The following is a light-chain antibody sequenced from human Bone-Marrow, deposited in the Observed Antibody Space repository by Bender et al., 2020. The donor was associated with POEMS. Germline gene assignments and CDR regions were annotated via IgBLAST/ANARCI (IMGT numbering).Light chain of an antibody. CDR1: SSDVGNYNY. Sequence: QSALTQPASVSGSPGQSITISCTGTSSDVGNYNYVSWYQQHPGKAPKLMISDVTNRPSGISNRFSGSKSGDTASLTISDLQAEDEADYYCCSFARTSPYVFGTGTKVTVL. CDR3: CSFARTSPYV. J-gene: IGLJ1*01. CDR2: DVT. V-gene: IGLV2-14*01.